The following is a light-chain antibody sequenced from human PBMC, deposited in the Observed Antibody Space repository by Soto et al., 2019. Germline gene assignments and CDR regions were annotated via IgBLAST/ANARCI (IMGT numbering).Light chain of an antibody. CDR1: QTVSSSY. CDR3: QHYLNYPLT. J-gene: IGKJ4*01. CDR2: GAS. Sequence: EIVLTQSPGTLSLSPGERATLSCRASQTVSSSYLAWYQQKPGQAPRLLIYGASSRATGIPDRFSGSGSGTDFTLTISRLEPEDFATYYCQHYLNYPLTFGGGTKVEIK. V-gene: IGKV3-20*01.